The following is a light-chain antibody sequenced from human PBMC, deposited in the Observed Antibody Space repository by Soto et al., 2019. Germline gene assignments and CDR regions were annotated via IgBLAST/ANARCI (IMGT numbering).Light chain of an antibody. CDR2: GTF. CDR3: QQHGSLPFT. Sequence: EIVLTQSPGTLSLSPGKRATLSCRASQSLGTTVLVWYQQRSGPPPRLLIHGTFSTDSGIPARFSGGGSGTDFTLTISRLEPEDSAVYYCQQHGSLPFTFGRGTRLEIQ. CDR1: QSLGTTV. J-gene: IGKJ5*01. V-gene: IGKV3-20*01.